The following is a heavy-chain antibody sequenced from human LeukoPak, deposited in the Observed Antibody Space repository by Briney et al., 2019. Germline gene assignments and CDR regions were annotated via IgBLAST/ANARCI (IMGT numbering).Heavy chain of an antibody. CDR3: AKDQGPDGYYGDRTDAFDI. J-gene: IGHJ3*02. Sequence: QSGGSLRLSCAASGFTVSSNYMSWVRQAPGKGLEWVSVIYSGGSTYYADSVKGRFTISRDNSKNTLYLQMNSLRAEDTAVYYCAKDQGPDGYYGDRTDAFDIWGQGTMVTVSS. V-gene: IGHV3-53*01. CDR1: GFTVSSNY. CDR2: IYSGGST. D-gene: IGHD4-17*01.